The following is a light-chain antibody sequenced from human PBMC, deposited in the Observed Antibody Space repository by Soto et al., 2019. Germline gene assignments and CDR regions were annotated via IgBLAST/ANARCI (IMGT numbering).Light chain of an antibody. CDR1: SSDVGGYKY. CDR3: SSYTSSSVV. CDR2: DVS. J-gene: IGLJ2*01. Sequence: QSVLTQPASVSGSPGQSITISCTGTSSDVGGYKYVSLYQQHPGKAPKLVIYDVSNRPSGVSNRFSGSKSGNTASLTISGLQAEDEAEYYCSSYTSSSVVFGGGTKVTVL. V-gene: IGLV2-14*01.